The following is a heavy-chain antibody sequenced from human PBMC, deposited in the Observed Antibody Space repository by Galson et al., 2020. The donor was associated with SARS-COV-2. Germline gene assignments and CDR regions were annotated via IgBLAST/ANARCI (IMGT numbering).Heavy chain of an antibody. Sequence: GGSLRLSCAASGFTFSNCPMSWVRQAPGQGLEWVSEIRGSGDTTYYADSVRGRFTIYRDTSKNTLYLQMNSLRAEDTATYSCAKEVPMTGRTDEYFQHWGQGTLVTVSS. D-gene: IGHD3-9*01. CDR3: AKEVPMTGRTDEYFQH. J-gene: IGHJ1*01. CDR2: IRGSGDTT. V-gene: IGHV3-23*01. CDR1: GFTFSNCP.